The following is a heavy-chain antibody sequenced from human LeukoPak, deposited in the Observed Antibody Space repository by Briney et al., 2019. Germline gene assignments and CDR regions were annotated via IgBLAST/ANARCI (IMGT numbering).Heavy chain of an antibody. Sequence: SETLSLTCTVSGASISSYYWSWIRQPPGKGLEWIGHIFYTGSSNYNPSLKSRVTISLDRSKNQFSLRLTSVTAADTAVYYCAREDMSARPLDLWGQGSLVTVSS. J-gene: IGHJ5*02. V-gene: IGHV4-59*01. CDR1: GASISSYY. CDR3: AREDMSARPLDL. D-gene: IGHD6-6*01. CDR2: IFYTGSS.